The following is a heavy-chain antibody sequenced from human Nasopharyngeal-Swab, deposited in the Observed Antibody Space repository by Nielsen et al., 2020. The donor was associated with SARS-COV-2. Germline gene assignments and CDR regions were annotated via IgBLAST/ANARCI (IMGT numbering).Heavy chain of an antibody. CDR2: IYSGGSST. J-gene: IGHJ4*02. D-gene: IGHD1-26*01. CDR3: AKDLAGSQTS. V-gene: IGHV3-23*03. CDR1: GFTVSSNY. Sequence: GESLKISCAASGFTVSSNYMSWVRQAPGKGLEWVSVIYSGGSSTYYADSVKGRFTISRDNSKNTLYLQMNSLRAEDTAVYYCAKDLAGSQTSWGQGTLVTVSS.